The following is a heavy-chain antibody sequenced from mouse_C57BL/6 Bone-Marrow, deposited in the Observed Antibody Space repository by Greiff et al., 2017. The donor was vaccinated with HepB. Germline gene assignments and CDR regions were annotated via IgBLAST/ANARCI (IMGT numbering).Heavy chain of an antibody. J-gene: IGHJ1*03. CDR3: ARGGLTTVVAPSYFDV. CDR1: GYTFTSYG. V-gene: IGHV1-81*01. Sequence: QVQLQQSGAELARPGASVKLSCKASGYTFTSYGISWVKQRTGQGLEWIGEIYPRSGNTYYNEKFKGKATLTADKSSSTAYMELRSLTSEDSAVYFCARGGLTTVVAPSYFDVWGTGTTVTVSS. CDR2: IYPRSGNT. D-gene: IGHD1-1*01.